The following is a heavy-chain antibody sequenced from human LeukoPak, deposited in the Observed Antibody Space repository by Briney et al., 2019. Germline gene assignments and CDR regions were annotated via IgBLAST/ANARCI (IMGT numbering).Heavy chain of an antibody. CDR3: AKRQSYDFWSGYYPPGGYFDY. Sequence: GGSLRLSCAASGFTFSSYAMSWVRQAPGKGLEWVSAISGSGGSTYYADSVKGRFTISRDNSKNTLYLQMNSLRAEDTAVYYCAKRQSYDFWSGYYPPGGYFDYWGQGTLVTVSS. J-gene: IGHJ4*02. CDR2: ISGSGGST. D-gene: IGHD3-3*01. CDR1: GFTFSSYA. V-gene: IGHV3-23*01.